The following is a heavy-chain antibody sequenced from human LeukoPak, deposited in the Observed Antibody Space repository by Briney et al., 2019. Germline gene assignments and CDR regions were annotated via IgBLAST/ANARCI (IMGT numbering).Heavy chain of an antibody. CDR3: ARMGNPATVTADY. CDR1: GFTFSSYN. V-gene: IGHV4-59*08. Sequence: GSLRLSCAASGFTFSSYNMNWVRQAPGKGLEWIGYIYYSGSTIYNPSLKSRVTISLDTSKNQFSLKMNSVTAADTAVYYCARMGNPATVTADYWGQGTLVTVSS. D-gene: IGHD4-17*01. J-gene: IGHJ4*02. CDR2: IYYSGST.